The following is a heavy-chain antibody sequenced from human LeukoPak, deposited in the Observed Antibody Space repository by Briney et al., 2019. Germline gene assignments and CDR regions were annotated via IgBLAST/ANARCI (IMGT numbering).Heavy chain of an antibody. J-gene: IGHJ4*02. CDR3: AKDTGMVRGVPNFDY. V-gene: IGHV3-30*02. Sequence: GGSLRLSCAASGFTFSSYGMHWVRQAPGKGLEWVTFIRYDGSNKYYTDSVKGRFTISRDNSKNTLYLQMNSLRAEDTAVYYCAKDTGMVRGVPNFDYWGQGTLVTVSS. CDR2: IRYDGSNK. D-gene: IGHD3-10*01. CDR1: GFTFSSYG.